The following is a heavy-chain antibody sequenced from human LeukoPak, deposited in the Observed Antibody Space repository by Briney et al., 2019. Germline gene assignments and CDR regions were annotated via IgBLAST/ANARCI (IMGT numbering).Heavy chain of an antibody. D-gene: IGHD6-13*01. CDR1: GGSFTFTSHA. CDR2: LIPIYGSA. V-gene: IGHV1-69*13. J-gene: IGHJ5*02. Sequence: GASVKVSCKASGGSFTFTSHAISWVRQAPGQGLEWVGGLIPIYGSANYAQKFQGRVTITSDESTRTVYMELRSLRSDDTAVYYCARDNGIAAAGTGWFDPWGQGTLVTVSS. CDR3: ARDNGIAAAGTGWFDP.